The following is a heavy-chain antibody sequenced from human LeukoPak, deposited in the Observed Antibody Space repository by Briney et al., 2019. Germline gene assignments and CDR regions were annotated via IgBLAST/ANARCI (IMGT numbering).Heavy chain of an antibody. CDR2: INTESGGT. D-gene: IGHD3-22*01. CDR3: ARSELITMMAGLSHAFDV. J-gene: IGHJ3*01. CDR1: GYTFSGYY. Sequence: GASVKVSCKASGYTFSGYYIHWVRQVPGQGPEWMGRINTESGGTNSAQRFQGRVIMTRDTSISTAYMELSGLGSDDTAVYYCARSELITMMAGLSHAFDVWGQGTMVTVSS. V-gene: IGHV1-2*06.